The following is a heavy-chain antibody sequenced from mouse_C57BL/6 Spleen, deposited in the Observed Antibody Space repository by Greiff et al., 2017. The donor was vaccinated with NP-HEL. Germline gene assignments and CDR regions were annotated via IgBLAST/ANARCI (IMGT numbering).Heavy chain of an antibody. CDR3: ARSSAYYYAMDY. J-gene: IGHJ4*01. CDR1: GYSFTSYY. Sequence: QVQLQQSGPELVKPGASVKISCKASGYSFTSYYIHWVKQRPGQGLEWIGWIYPGSGNTKYNEKFKGKATLTADTSSSTAYMQLSSLTSEDSAVYYCARSSAYYYAMDYWGQGTSVTVSS. CDR2: IYPGSGNT. V-gene: IGHV1-66*01. D-gene: IGHD6-1*01.